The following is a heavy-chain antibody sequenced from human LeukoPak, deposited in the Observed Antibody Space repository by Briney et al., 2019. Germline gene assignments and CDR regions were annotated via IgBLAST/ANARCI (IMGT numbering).Heavy chain of an antibody. CDR2: INHSGST. Sequence: TSETLSLTCAVYGGSFSGYYWSWIRQPPGKGLEWIGEINHSGSTNYNPSLKSRVTISVDTSKNQFSLKLSSVTAADTAVYYCARMTGGLIPYWGQGTLVTVSS. CDR1: GGSFSGYY. CDR3: ARMTGGLIPY. V-gene: IGHV4-34*01. J-gene: IGHJ4*02.